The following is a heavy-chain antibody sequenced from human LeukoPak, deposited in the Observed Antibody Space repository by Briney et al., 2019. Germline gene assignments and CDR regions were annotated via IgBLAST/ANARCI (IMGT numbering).Heavy chain of an antibody. CDR3: ASRRELVFIENNWFDP. D-gene: IGHD1-26*01. J-gene: IGHJ5*02. V-gene: IGHV4-4*02. Sequence: SGTLSLTCAVSGGSISSSNWWSWVRQPPGKGLEWIGEIYHSGSTNYNPSLKSRVTISGHTSKNQFSLKLSSVTAADTAVYYCASRRELVFIENNWFDPWGQGTLVTVSS. CDR1: GGSISSSNW. CDR2: IYHSGST.